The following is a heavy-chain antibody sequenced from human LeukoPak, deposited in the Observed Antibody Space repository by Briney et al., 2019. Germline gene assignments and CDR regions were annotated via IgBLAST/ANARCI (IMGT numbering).Heavy chain of an antibody. D-gene: IGHD4-17*01. Sequence: GGSLRLSCAASGFTFSSYAMSWVRQAPGKGLEWVSAISGSGGSTYYADSVKGRFTISRDNSKNSLYLQMNRLRAEDTAVYYCAKGDGETYSYCYGMDVWGQGTTVTVSS. J-gene: IGHJ6*02. CDR1: GFTFSSYA. CDR2: ISGSGGST. CDR3: AKGDGETYSYCYGMDV. V-gene: IGHV3-23*01.